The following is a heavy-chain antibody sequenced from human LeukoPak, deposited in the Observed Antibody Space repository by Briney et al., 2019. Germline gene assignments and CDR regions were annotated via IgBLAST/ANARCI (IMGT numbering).Heavy chain of an antibody. CDR1: GFSLSTSGVG. CDR2: IYWDDDK. CDR3: ALHYPDWLLEGYNWFDP. D-gene: IGHD3-9*01. V-gene: IGHV2-5*02. J-gene: IGHJ5*02. Sequence: KMSGPTLVNPTQTLTLTCTFSGFSLSTSGVGVGWIRQPPGKALEWLALIYWDDDKRYSPSLKSRLTITKDTSKNQVVLTMTNMDPVDTATYYCALHYPDWLLEGYNWFDPWGQGTLVTVSS.